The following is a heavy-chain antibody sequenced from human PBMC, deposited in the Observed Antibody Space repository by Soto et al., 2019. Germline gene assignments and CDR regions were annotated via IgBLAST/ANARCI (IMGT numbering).Heavy chain of an antibody. D-gene: IGHD3-3*01. Sequence: GGSLRLSCAASGFTFSSYAMSWVRQAPGKGLKWVSVISGSGGSTYYADSVKGRFTISRDNSKNTLYLQMNSLRAEDTAVHYCATTVLNTIFGVVTPGAFDYWGQGTLVTVSS. J-gene: IGHJ4*02. CDR3: ATTVLNTIFGVVTPGAFDY. CDR1: GFTFSSYA. CDR2: ISGSGGST. V-gene: IGHV3-23*01.